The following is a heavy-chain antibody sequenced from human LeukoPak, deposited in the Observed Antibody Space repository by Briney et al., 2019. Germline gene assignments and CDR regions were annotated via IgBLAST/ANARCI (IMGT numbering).Heavy chain of an antibody. CDR1: GGSFSSVGYS. CDR3: ARGDMYGSIPGPPDY. V-gene: IGHV4-30-2*01. CDR2: IYRSGST. D-gene: IGHD4-23*01. Sequence: SETLSLTCAVYGGSFSSVGYSWNWIRQPPGKGLEWIGYIYRSGSTYYNPSLKSRVTISVDRSKNQFSLKLSSVTAADTAVYYCARGDMYGSIPGPPDYWGQGTLVTVSS. J-gene: IGHJ4*02.